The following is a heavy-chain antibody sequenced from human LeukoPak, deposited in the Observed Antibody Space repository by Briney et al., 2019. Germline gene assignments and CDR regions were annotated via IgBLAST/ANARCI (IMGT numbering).Heavy chain of an antibody. CDR3: ARDDYYDSSGYLFDY. V-gene: IGHV1-18*01. CDR1: GYTFTSYG. J-gene: IGHJ4*02. D-gene: IGHD3-22*01. Sequence: ASVKVSCKASGYTFTSYGISWVRQAPGQGLEWMGWISAYNGNTNYAQKLQGRVTMTTDTSTSTAYMELRSLRSDDTAVYYCARDDYYDSSGYLFDYWGQGTLVTVSS. CDR2: ISAYNGNT.